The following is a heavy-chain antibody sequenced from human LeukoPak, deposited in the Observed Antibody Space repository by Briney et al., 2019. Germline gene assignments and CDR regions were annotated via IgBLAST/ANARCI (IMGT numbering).Heavy chain of an antibody. J-gene: IGHJ4*02. CDR2: ISSNGDNT. CDR3: VRGTGY. V-gene: IGHV3-64D*06. Sequence: GGSLRLSCSVSGFTFSTYVMHWVRQAPGKGQEYVSAISSNGDNTYYADSVKGRFTISRDNSKSTLYLQMSSLRADDTAVYYCVRGTGYWGQGTLVTVSS. CDR1: GFTFSTYV.